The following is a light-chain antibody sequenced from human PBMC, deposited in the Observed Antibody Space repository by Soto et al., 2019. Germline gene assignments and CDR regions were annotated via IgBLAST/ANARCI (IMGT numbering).Light chain of an antibody. CDR1: QSVSSSY. Sequence: IGLTQSPGTLSLSPGERATLSCGASQSVSSSYLGCYQLKPGQAPRLLMYGASSRATGIPDRFSGSGSGTDFTLTISRREPEDFAVYYCQKNGRIGQGTKVEIK. CDR3: QKNGR. J-gene: IGKJ1*01. CDR2: GAS. V-gene: IGKV3-20*01.